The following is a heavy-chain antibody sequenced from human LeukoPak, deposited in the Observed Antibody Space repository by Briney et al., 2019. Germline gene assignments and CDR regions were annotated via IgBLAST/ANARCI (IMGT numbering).Heavy chain of an antibody. D-gene: IGHD3-22*01. V-gene: IGHV4-61*02. CDR2: IYTSGST. Sequence: SETLSLTCTVSGGSISSGSCYWSWIRQPAGKGLEWIGRIYTSGSTNYNPSLKSRVTISVDTSKNQFSLKLSSVTAADTAVYYCARGFTTTKKQNAFDIWGQGTMVTVSS. J-gene: IGHJ3*02. CDR3: ARGFTTTKKQNAFDI. CDR1: GGSISSGSCY.